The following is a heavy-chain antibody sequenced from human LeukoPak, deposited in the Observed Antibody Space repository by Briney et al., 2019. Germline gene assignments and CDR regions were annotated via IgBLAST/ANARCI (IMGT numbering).Heavy chain of an antibody. J-gene: IGHJ4*02. Sequence: PGRSLRLSCAASGFTFDDYAMHWVRQAPGKGLEWVSGITWKSGSIGYADSVKGRFTISRDNAKNSLYLQMNSLRAEDTAFYYCARVHGSYDSSGYYSLWGQGTLVTVSS. CDR1: GFTFDDYA. D-gene: IGHD3-22*01. CDR3: ARVHGSYDSSGYYSL. V-gene: IGHV3-9*01. CDR2: ITWKSGSI.